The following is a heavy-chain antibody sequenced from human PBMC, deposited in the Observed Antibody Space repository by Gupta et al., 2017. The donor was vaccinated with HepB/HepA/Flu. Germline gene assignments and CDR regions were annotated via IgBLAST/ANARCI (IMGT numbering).Heavy chain of an antibody. V-gene: IGHV3-23*01. CDR1: GFTFSDNA. CDR2: IGSDKYP. CDR3: AKDLHFWSATDG. Sequence: EVQLLESGGGLVQPGGSLRLSCTASGFTFSDNAMIWVRQAPGRGLEWVAGIGSDKYPHYSDSVRGRFSISRDNFKNTVYLQMNSLRAEDTAIYYCAKDLHFWSATDGWGNGATVTVSS. D-gene: IGHD3-3*02. J-gene: IGHJ6*04.